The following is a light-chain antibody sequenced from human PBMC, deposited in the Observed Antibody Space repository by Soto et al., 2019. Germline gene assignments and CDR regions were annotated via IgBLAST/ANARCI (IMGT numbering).Light chain of an antibody. V-gene: IGKV2-30*02. CDR3: MQGTHWPWT. J-gene: IGKJ1*01. Sequence: DVVMTQSPLSLPVTLGQPASISCRSSYSLIHSDGDTYLNWFQQRPGQSPRRIIYEVSNRDSGVPDRFSGSGSGTDFTLKISRVEAEDVGIYYCMQGTHWPWTFGQGTEVEIK. CDR1: YSLIHSDGDTY. CDR2: EVS.